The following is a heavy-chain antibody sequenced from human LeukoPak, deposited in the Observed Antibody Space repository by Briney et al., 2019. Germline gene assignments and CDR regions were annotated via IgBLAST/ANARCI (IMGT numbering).Heavy chain of an antibody. V-gene: IGHV3-21*01. D-gene: IGHD2-2*01. J-gene: IGHJ6*03. CDR2: ISSSSSYI. CDR1: GFTFSSYS. Sequence: GGSLRLSCAASGFTFSSYSMNWVRQAPGKGLEWVSSISSSSSYIYYADSVKGRFTISRDNAKNSLYLQMNSLRAEDTAVYYCARDLACSSTSCFHYYYYYMDVWGKGTTVTVSS. CDR3: ARDLACSSTSCFHYYYYYMDV.